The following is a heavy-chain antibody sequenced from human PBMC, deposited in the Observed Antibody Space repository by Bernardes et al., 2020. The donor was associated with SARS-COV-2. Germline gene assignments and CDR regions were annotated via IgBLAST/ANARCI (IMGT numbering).Heavy chain of an antibody. V-gene: IGHV3-7*03. D-gene: IGHD6-6*01. J-gene: IGHJ4*02. CDR3: ARIGYSSSSFDY. CDR2: IKQDGSEK. CDR1: GFTFTNYL. Sequence: GGSLRLSCAASGFTFTNYLMSWVRQAPGKGLEWVANIKQDGSEKLYGDSVRGRLTTSRDNAKNSLYLQMNSLRAEDTAVYYCARIGYSSSSFDYWGQGTLVTVSS.